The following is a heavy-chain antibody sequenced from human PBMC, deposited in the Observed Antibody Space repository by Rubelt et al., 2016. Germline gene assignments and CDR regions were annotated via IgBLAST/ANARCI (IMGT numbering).Heavy chain of an antibody. D-gene: IGHD6-6*01. CDR1: GGSISSYY. CDR2: IYYSGST. J-gene: IGHJ6*02. Sequence: QVQLQESGPGLVKPSETLSLTCTVSGGSISSYYWNWIRQPPGKGLEWIGYIYYSGSTNYNPSLKSRVTISVDTSKNQFSLKCGSVTAADTAVYYCARASGAYSSSFYYGMDVWGQGTTVTVSS. V-gene: IGHV4-59*01. CDR3: ARASGAYSSSFYYGMDV.